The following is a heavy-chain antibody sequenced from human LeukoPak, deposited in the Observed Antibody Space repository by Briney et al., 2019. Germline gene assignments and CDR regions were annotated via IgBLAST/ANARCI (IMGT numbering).Heavy chain of an antibody. J-gene: IGHJ5*02. D-gene: IGHD5-24*01. CDR1: GFTFSSYG. V-gene: IGHV3-33*01. CDR3: ARSGMAKICSWFDP. Sequence: GGSLRLSCAASGFTFSSYGMHWVRQAPGKGLEWVAVIWYDGSNKYYADSVKGRFTISRDNSKNTLYLQMNSLRAEDTAVYYCARSGMAKICSWFDPWGQGTLVTVSS. CDR2: IWYDGSNK.